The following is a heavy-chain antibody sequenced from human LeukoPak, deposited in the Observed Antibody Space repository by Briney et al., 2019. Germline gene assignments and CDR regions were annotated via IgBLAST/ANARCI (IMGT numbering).Heavy chain of an antibody. V-gene: IGHV4-31*03. Sequence: PSETLSLTCTVSGGSISSGGYYWSWIRQHPGKGLKWIGYIYYSGSTYYNPSLKSRVTIPVDTSKNQFSLHLNSVTPEDTAVYYCARRLTQYDCFDPWGQGILVTVSS. CDR3: ARRLTQYDCFDP. J-gene: IGHJ5*02. D-gene: IGHD2-2*01. CDR2: IYYSGST. CDR1: GGSISSGGYY.